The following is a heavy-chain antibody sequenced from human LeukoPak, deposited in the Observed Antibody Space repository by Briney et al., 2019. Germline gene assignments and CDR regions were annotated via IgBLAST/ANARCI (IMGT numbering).Heavy chain of an antibody. V-gene: IGHV3-30*02. J-gene: IGHJ4*02. CDR1: GFTFSSYS. D-gene: IGHD3-3*01. CDR3: ANYDFWSGYPFDY. Sequence: PGGSLRLSCAASGFTFSSYSMNWVRQAPGKGLEWVAFIRYDGSNKYYADSVKGRFTISRDNSKNTLYLQMNSLRAEDTAVYYCANYDFWSGYPFDYWGQGTLVTVSS. CDR2: IRYDGSNK.